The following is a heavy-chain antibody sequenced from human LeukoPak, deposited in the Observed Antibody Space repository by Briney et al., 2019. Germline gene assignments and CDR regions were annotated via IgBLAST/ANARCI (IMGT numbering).Heavy chain of an antibody. V-gene: IGHV4-34*01. CDR3: AREKPRKYYFDY. Sequence: SETLSLTCAVYGGSFSGFYWSWIRQPPGKGLEWIGEINHRRSTNYNPSLKSRVTISVDTSKNQFSLKLSSVTAADTAVYYCAREKPRKYYFDYWGQGALVTVSS. D-gene: IGHD1-14*01. CDR2: INHRRST. CDR1: GGSFSGFY. J-gene: IGHJ4*02.